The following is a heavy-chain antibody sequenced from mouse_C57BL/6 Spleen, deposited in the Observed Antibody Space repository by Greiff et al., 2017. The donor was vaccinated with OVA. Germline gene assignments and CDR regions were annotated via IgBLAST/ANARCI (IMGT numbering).Heavy chain of an antibody. CDR2: ISYDGSN. Sequence: VQLQESGPGLVKPSQSLSLTCSVTGYSITSGYYWNWIRQFPGNKLEWMGYISYDGSNNYNPSLKKRISITRDTSKNQFFLQLNAVTTEDTATYYCAREDYGARDYWGQGTAVTVSS. CDR1: GYSITSGYY. V-gene: IGHV3-6*01. J-gene: IGHJ4*01. CDR3: AREDYGARDY. D-gene: IGHD1-1*01.